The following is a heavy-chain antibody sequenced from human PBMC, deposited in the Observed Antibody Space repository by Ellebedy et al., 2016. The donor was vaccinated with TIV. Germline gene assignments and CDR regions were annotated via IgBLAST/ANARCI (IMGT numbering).Heavy chain of an antibody. V-gene: IGHV3-23*01. CDR2: ISGSGDSP. CDR3: AKDRFSSAWYGGYFDY. CDR1: GFTFSSYA. J-gene: IGHJ4*02. D-gene: IGHD6-19*01. Sequence: GESLKISCAASGFTFSSYAMSWVRQAPGKGLEWVSAISGSGDSPHYADSVKGRFTISRDTSKNTLYLKMNSLSAEDTAVYYCAKDRFSSAWYGGYFDYWGQGTLVTVSS.